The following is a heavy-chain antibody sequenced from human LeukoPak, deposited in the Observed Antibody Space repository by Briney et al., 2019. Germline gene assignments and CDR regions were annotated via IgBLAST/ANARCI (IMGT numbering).Heavy chain of an antibody. Sequence: ASVKVSCKASGFTFTNNFMHWVRQAPGQGLEWMGIINPSGDNTWYAQKFQGRVTMTRDMATSTDYMEVSSLRSEDTAVYYCARDNSVGDSAWWFDPWGQGTLVTVSS. CDR1: GFTFTNNF. CDR3: ARDNSVGDSAWWFDP. CDR2: INPSGDNT. J-gene: IGHJ5*02. D-gene: IGHD5-12*01. V-gene: IGHV1-46*01.